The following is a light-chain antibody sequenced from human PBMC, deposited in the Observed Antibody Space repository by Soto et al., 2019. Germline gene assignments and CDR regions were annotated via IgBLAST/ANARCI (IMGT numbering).Light chain of an antibody. J-gene: IGKJ3*01. CDR2: GTS. CDR1: QSVSSSY. Sequence: DIVLTQSPGTLSLSPGERATLSFRASQSVSSSYLAWYQQKPGQAPRLLIYGTSSRATGIPDRFSGSGSGTDFTLTISRLEPEDFAVYYCQQYGSSPLFGPGTKVDIK. CDR3: QQYGSSPL. V-gene: IGKV3-20*01.